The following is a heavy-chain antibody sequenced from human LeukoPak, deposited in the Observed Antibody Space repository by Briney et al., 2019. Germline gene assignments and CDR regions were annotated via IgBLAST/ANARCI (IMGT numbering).Heavy chain of an antibody. Sequence: GGSLRLSCAASGLTFSSYAMSWVRQAPGKGLEWVSAISGSGGSKYYADSVKGRFTISRDNSKNTLYLQMNSLRAEDTAVYYCAKDQTLYSSSCFDYWGQGTLVTVSS. CDR3: AKDQTLYSSSCFDY. CDR2: ISGSGGSK. V-gene: IGHV3-23*01. J-gene: IGHJ4*02. D-gene: IGHD6-13*01. CDR1: GLTFSSYA.